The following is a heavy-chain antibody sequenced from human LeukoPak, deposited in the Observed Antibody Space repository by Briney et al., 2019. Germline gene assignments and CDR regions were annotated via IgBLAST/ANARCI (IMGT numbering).Heavy chain of an antibody. CDR2: IKQDGSEK. Sequence: PGGSLRLSCAASGFTFSSYWMSWVRQAPGKGLEWVANIKQDGSEKYYVDSVKGRFTISRDNAKNSLYLQMNSLRAEDTAVYYCARDPTYGVVVAAALHYYYYMDVWGKGTTATVSS. CDR1: GFTFSSYW. J-gene: IGHJ6*03. V-gene: IGHV3-7*01. D-gene: IGHD2-15*01. CDR3: ARDPTYGVVVAAALHYYYYMDV.